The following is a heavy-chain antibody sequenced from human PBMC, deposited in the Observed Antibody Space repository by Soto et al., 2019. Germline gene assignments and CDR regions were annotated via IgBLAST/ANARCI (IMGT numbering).Heavy chain of an antibody. CDR1: GYTFTNYD. J-gene: IGHJ5*02. CDR3: ARVPRFCAGGSCYDWFDP. Sequence: ASVKVSCKGAGYTFTNYDINWVRQDPGQGLEWMGWMNPNSGNTGYAQKFQGRVTMTRNTSISTAYMELSSLRSEDTAVYYCARVPRFCAGGSCYDWFDPWGQGNLVTVSA. V-gene: IGHV1-8*01. CDR2: MNPNSGNT. D-gene: IGHD2-15*01.